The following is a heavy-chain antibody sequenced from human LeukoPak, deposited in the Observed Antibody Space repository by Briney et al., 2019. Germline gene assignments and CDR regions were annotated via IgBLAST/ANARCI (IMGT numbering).Heavy chain of an antibody. CDR1: GGSISSYY. Sequence: SETLSLTCTVSGGSISSYYWSWIRQPPGKGLEWIGYIYYSGSTNYNPSLKSRVTISVDTSENQFSLKLCSVTAADTAVYYCARISGSGWFDYWGQGTLVAVST. CDR2: IYYSGST. V-gene: IGHV4-59*01. D-gene: IGHD6-19*01. J-gene: IGHJ4*02. CDR3: ARISGSGWFDY.